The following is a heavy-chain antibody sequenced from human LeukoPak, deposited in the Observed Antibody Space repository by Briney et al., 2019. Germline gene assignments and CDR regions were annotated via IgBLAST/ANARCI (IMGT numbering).Heavy chain of an antibody. J-gene: IGHJ4*02. D-gene: IGHD1-7*01. Sequence: SETLSLTCIVSGGSISGYYWSWIRQPPGKGLEWIGEIYHSGSTNYNPSLKSRVTISVDKSKNQFSLKLSSVTAADTAVYYCVRDRELNYWGQGTLVTVSS. CDR2: IYHSGST. V-gene: IGHV4-59*12. CDR3: VRDRELNY. CDR1: GGSISGYY.